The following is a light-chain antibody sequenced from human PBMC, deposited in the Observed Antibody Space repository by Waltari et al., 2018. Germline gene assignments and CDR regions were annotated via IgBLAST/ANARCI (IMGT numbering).Light chain of an antibody. CDR1: SSNIGSNT. CDR2: NDD. CDR3: AAWDDTLKGL. J-gene: IGLJ3*02. V-gene: IGLV1-44*01. Sequence: QSVLTQPPSASGAPGQRVTITCSIGSSNIGSNTVNWYQQFHGTAPKLLMFNDDQRASGVPGRFSGSRSVTSASLAISGLQSEDEATYYCAAWDDTLKGLFGGGTTLTVL.